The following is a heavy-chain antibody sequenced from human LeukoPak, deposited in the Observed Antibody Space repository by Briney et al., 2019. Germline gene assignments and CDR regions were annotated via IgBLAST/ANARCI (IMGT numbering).Heavy chain of an antibody. CDR2: IWYDGSNK. J-gene: IGHJ4*02. D-gene: IGHD5-12*01. V-gene: IGHV3-33*01. CDR1: GFTFSSYG. Sequence: PGGSLRLSCAASGFTFSSYGVHWVRQAPGKGLEWVAVIWYDGSNKYYADSVKGRFTISRDNSKNTLYLQMNSLRAEDTAVYYCARGRGSTAGLFDYWGQGTLVTVSS. CDR3: ARGRGSTAGLFDY.